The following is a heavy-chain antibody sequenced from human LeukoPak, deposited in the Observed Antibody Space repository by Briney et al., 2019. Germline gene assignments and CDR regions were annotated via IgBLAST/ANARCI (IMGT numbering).Heavy chain of an antibody. D-gene: IGHD6-13*01. Sequence: PSETLSLTCTVSGASIGSFYWSWIRHPAGKGLEWIGRLYNGGDTNYSPSLRSRVTIPVDTSKNQFSLKLNSVTAADTAVYYCARGVEASGVGFYAFDIWGQGTVVTVSS. CDR1: GASIGSFY. J-gene: IGHJ3*02. CDR3: ARGVEASGVGFYAFDI. CDR2: LYNGGDT. V-gene: IGHV4-4*07.